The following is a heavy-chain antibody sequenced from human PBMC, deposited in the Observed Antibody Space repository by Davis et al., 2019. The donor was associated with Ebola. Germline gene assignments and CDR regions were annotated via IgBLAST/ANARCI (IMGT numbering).Heavy chain of an antibody. CDR2: ISDSDGST. D-gene: IGHD1-14*01. V-gene: IGHV3-23*01. CDR1: GFIFSTYA. J-gene: IGHJ6*02. Sequence: PGGFLRLSCTGSGFIFSTYAMSWVRQPPGKGLEWASAISDSDGSTFYTDSLMGRFTISRDNSKNTLYLQMYSLRADDTAVYYCARTLAFRHGMDVWGQGTTVTVSS. CDR3: ARTLAFRHGMDV.